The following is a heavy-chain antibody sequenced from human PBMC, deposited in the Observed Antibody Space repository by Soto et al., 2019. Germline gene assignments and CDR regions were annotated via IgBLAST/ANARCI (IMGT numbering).Heavy chain of an antibody. CDR3: ARTNKYQPNARGEYSQH. J-gene: IGHJ1*01. V-gene: IGHV4-31*03. Sequence: QVQLQESGPGLVKPSQTLSLTCTVSGGSISSGGYYWSWIRQHPGKGLEWIGYIYYSGSTYYNPSPKGRVTISVATSKNHFSLKLSSVTAADTAVYYWARTNKYQPNARGEYSQHGGKGTLVTVSS. D-gene: IGHD2-2*01. CDR2: IYYSGST. CDR1: GGSISSGGYY.